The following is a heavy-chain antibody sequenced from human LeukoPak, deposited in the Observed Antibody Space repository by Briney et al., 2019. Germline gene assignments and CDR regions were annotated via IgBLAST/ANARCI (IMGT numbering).Heavy chain of an antibody. CDR3: ARVVGARTLDAFDI. Sequence: GGSLRLSCAASGFTFSSYAMHWVRQAPGKGLEWVAVISYDGSNKYYADSVKGRFTISRDNSKNTLYLQMNSLRAEDTAVCYCARVVGARTLDAFDIWGQGTMVTVSS. D-gene: IGHD1-26*01. CDR1: GFTFSSYA. J-gene: IGHJ3*02. CDR2: ISYDGSNK. V-gene: IGHV3-30-3*01.